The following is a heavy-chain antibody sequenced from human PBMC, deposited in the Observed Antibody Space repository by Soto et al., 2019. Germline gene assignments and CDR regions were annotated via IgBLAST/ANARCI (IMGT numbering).Heavy chain of an antibody. Sequence: EVQLLESGGGLVQPGGSLRLSCAASGFTFSSYAMSWVRQAPGKGLEWVSAISGSGGSTYYADSVKGRFTISRDNSKNTLYLQMNSLRAEDTAVYYCAKGAEDAYYDFWSGYSDNWFDPWGQGTLVTVSS. D-gene: IGHD3-3*01. CDR2: ISGSGGST. CDR1: GFTFSSYA. CDR3: AKGAEDAYYDFWSGYSDNWFDP. V-gene: IGHV3-23*01. J-gene: IGHJ5*02.